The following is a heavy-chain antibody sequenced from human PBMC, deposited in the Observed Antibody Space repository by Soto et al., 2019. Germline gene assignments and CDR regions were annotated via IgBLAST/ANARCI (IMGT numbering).Heavy chain of an antibody. Sequence: SSVKVSCKASGGTFSSYAISWVLQAPGQGLEWMGGIIPIFGTANYAQKFQGRVTITADESTSTAYMELSSLRSEDTAVYYCAEVVGATAWFDPWGQGTLVTVSS. CDR1: GGTFSSYA. CDR3: AEVVGATAWFDP. CDR2: IIPIFGTA. J-gene: IGHJ5*02. D-gene: IGHD1-26*01. V-gene: IGHV1-69*13.